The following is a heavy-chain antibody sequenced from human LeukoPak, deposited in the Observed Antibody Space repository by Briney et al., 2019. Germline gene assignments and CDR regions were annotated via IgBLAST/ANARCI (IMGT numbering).Heavy chain of an antibody. D-gene: IGHD1-14*01. J-gene: IGHJ6*02. CDR2: ISWNSGSI. Sequence: GGSLRLSCAASGFTFDDYAMHWVRQAPGKGLEWVSGISWNSGSIGYADSVKGRFTISRDNAKNSLYLQMNSLRAEDTALYYCAKDIARLTYYYYYGMDVWGQGTTVTVSS. CDR3: AKDIARLTYYYYYGMDV. CDR1: GFTFDDYA. V-gene: IGHV3-9*01.